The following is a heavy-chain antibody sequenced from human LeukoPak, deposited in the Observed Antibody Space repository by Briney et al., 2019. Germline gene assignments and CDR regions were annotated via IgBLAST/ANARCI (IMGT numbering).Heavy chain of an antibody. CDR3: ARVRFGGYYYYYGMDV. CDR2: ISSSSSYI. CDR1: GFTFSSYS. Sequence: GGSLRLSCAASGFTFSSYSMNWVRQAPGKGLEWVSSISSSSSYIYYADSVKGRFTISRDNAKNSLYLQMNNLRAEDTAVYYCARVRFGGYYYYYGMDVWGQGTTVTVSS. V-gene: IGHV3-21*01. J-gene: IGHJ6*02. D-gene: IGHD3-10*01.